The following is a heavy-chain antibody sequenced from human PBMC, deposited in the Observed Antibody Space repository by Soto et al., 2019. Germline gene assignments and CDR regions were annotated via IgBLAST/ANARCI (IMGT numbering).Heavy chain of an antibody. J-gene: IGHJ1*01. CDR2: IFWDDDK. CDR1: GFSLSTSGVG. D-gene: IGHD3-16*02. CDR3: AQLSWKQLCPRAPLAN. V-gene: IGHV2-5*02. Sequence: SGPTLVNPTQTLTLTCTFSGFSLSTSGVGVGWIRQPPGKALEWLGIIFWDDDKRYRPSLKGRVTITKDTSKNQLVLTMTNMDPVDTATYYCAQLSWKQLCPRAPLANWGQGTPVPVSS.